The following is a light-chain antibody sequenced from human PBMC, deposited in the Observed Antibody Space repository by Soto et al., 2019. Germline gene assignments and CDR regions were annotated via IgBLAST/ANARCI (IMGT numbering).Light chain of an antibody. V-gene: IGLV2-14*01. CDR2: EVN. Sequence: QSVLTQPASVSGSPGQSITVSCTGTSSDIDTYNYVSWYQQHPGEAPKLIIYEVNNRSSGVSNRFSGSKSGNTASLTISGLQADDEADYFCCSRTSTITYVFGSGTKLTVL. CDR3: CSRTSTITYV. CDR1: SSDIDTYNY. J-gene: IGLJ1*01.